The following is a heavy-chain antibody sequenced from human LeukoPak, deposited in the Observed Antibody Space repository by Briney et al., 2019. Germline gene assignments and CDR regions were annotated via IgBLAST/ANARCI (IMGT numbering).Heavy chain of an antibody. Sequence: PGGSLRLSCAASGFTFSTYWMHWVRQAPGKGLVWVSRITSDGSVTIYGDGSGTTYADSVKGRFTISRDNAKSTLYLQMDSLRAEDTAVYYCAREAYSSDWYGPDYWGQGTLVTVSA. CDR1: GFTFSTYW. J-gene: IGHJ4*02. V-gene: IGHV3-74*01. CDR2: ITSDGSVTIYGDGSGT. CDR3: AREAYSSDWYGPDY. D-gene: IGHD6-13*01.